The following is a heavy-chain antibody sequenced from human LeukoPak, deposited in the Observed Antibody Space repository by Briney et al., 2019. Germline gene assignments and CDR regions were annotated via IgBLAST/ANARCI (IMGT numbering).Heavy chain of an antibody. Sequence: GSLRLSCAASGFTFSSYWMHWVRQAPGKGLEWVSTISGSGGSTYYADSVKGRFTISRDNSKNTLYVQMNSLRAEDTAVYYCAKATGYLLWGQGTLVTVSS. J-gene: IGHJ4*02. V-gene: IGHV3-23*01. CDR3: AKATGYLL. D-gene: IGHD1-14*01. CDR2: ISGSGGST. CDR1: GFTFSSYW.